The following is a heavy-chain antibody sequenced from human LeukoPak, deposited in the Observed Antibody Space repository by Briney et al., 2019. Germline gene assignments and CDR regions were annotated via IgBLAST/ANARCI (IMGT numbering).Heavy chain of an antibody. Sequence: GTLRLSCAASGFTFSSYGMSWVRQSPGKGREWIGNINYRGHTYYSPSVKSRVTLSVDVSKNRFSLNLTSVTAADTALYFCARTHFDSLGWFDPWGQGIQVIVSS. D-gene: IGHD3-9*01. J-gene: IGHJ5*02. V-gene: IGHV4-59*04. CDR3: ARTHFDSLGWFDP. CDR1: GFTFSSYG. CDR2: INYRGHT.